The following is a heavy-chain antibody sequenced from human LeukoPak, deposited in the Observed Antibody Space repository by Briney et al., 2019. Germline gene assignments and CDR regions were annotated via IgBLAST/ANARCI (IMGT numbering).Heavy chain of an antibody. CDR1: GGTFNNYA. V-gene: IGHV1-69*04. CDR2: IIPMLEIA. CDR3: ASGTYYYDSGGYYEYFQQ. D-gene: IGHD3-22*01. J-gene: IGHJ1*01. Sequence: SVKVSCKASGGTFNNYAVSWVRQAPGEGPEWMGRIIPMLEIANYAQNFQGRVTITADKSTSTVYMELSSLRSEDTAVYYCASGTYYYDSGGYYEYFQQWGQGTLVTVSS.